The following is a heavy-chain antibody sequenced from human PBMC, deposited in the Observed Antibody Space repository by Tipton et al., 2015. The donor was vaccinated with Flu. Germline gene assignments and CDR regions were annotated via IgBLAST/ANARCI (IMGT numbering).Heavy chain of an antibody. CDR3: ARDHPPSITVLGEITDYFGMAV. Sequence: SLRLSCAASGFVFSSHDMHWVRQTAGKRLEWVSFIGVGGDTYYAASVKGRFTISRDNAKNSLYLQMNSLRAEDTAVYYCARDHPPSITVLGEITDYFGMAVWGQGTTVTVS. V-gene: IGHV3-13*01. CDR1: GFVFSSHD. J-gene: IGHJ6*02. D-gene: IGHD3-3*01. CDR2: IGVGGDT.